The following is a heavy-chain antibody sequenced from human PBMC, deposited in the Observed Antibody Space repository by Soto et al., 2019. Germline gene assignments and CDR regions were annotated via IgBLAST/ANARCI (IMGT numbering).Heavy chain of an antibody. CDR1: GFSLSNARMG. J-gene: IGHJ5*02. CDR3: ARIITMVRGVIWPWLDP. CDR2: IFSNDEK. Sequence: SGPTLVNPTETITLTCTVSGFSLSNARMGVSWIRQPPGKALEWLAHIFSNDEKSYSTSLKSRLTISKDTSKSQVVLTMTNMDPVDTATYYCARIITMVRGVIWPWLDPWGQGTLVTVSS. V-gene: IGHV2-26*01. D-gene: IGHD3-10*01.